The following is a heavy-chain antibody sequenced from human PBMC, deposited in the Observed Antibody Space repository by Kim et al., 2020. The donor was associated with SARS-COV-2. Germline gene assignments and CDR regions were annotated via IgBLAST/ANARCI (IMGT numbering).Heavy chain of an antibody. CDR2: INHSGST. CDR3: ARGDILTGYYI. J-gene: IGHJ4*02. Sequence: SETLSLTCAVYGGSFSGYYWSWIRQPPGKGLEWIGEINHSGSTNYYPSLKSRVTISVDTSKNQFSLKLITVPAADTAVYYCARGDILTGYYIWGQGTLVTVSS. CDR1: GGSFSGYY. V-gene: IGHV4-34*01. D-gene: IGHD3-9*01.